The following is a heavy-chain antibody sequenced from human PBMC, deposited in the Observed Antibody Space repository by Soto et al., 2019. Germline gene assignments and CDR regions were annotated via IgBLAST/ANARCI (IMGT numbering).Heavy chain of an antibody. Sequence: ASVKVSCKASGYTFTSYYMHWVRQAPGQGLEWMGIINPSGGSTSYAQKFQGRVTMTRDTSTSTVYMELSSLRSEDTAVYYCARDVHDSGGPPKNFDYWGQGTLVTVSS. V-gene: IGHV1-46*01. CDR1: GYTFTSYY. CDR3: ARDVHDSGGPPKNFDY. J-gene: IGHJ4*01. CDR2: INPSGGST. D-gene: IGHD1-26*01.